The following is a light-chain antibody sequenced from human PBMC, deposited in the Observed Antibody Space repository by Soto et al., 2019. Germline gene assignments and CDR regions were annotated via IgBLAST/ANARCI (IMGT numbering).Light chain of an antibody. CDR1: QPIKTW. CDR2: TAS. V-gene: IGKV1-12*02. J-gene: IGKJ3*01. CDR3: QQAASFPFT. Sequence: DIQLTQSPASVSAAVGDRINISCRASQPIKTWLAWYQQKTGKGPKLLIYTASTLEAGVPSRFSGSGSGTDFTLTNSSLQPEDAAIYSSQQAASFPFTFGPGAKV.